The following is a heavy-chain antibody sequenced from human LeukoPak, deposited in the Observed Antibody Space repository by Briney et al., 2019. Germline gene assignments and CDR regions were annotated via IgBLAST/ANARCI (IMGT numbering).Heavy chain of an antibody. CDR1: GYTFTSYA. Sequence: ASVKVSCKASGYTFTSYAMHWVRQAPGQRLEWMGWINAGNGNTRYSQKFQGRVTITRDTSASTAYMELSSLRSEDTAVYYCARTAFSELVDEYYFDYWGQGTLVTVFS. J-gene: IGHJ4*02. D-gene: IGHD6-13*01. CDR3: ARTAFSELVDEYYFDY. V-gene: IGHV1-3*01. CDR2: INAGNGNT.